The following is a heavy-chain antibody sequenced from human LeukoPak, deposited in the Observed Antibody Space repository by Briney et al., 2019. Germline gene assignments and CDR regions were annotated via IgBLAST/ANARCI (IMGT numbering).Heavy chain of an antibody. CDR2: IYYTGTT. CDR1: GGSLSSYY. CDR3: ARDRGEQQLGRSYFDY. V-gene: IGHV4-59*01. Sequence: SETLSLTCTVSGGSLSSYYWIWLRQPPGKGLEYIGYIYYTGTTNYNPSFKSRVTMSVDTSMNQISLKLSSVTAADTAVYYCARDRGEQQLGRSYFDYWGQGTLVTVSS. D-gene: IGHD6-13*01. J-gene: IGHJ4*02.